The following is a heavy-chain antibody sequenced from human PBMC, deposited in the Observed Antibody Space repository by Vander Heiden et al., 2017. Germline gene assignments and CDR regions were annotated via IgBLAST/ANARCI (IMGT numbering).Heavy chain of an antibody. Sequence: QVQLVESGGGLVKPGGSLRLSCAASGFTFSDFYMSWIRQAPGKGLEWVSYISSRGSSIYYADSVRGRFTISRDNARNSLYLQMNSLRAEDTAVYYCARDGRLGDSSSWYGGVYWGQGTLVTVSS. V-gene: IGHV3-11*01. CDR1: GFTFSDFY. D-gene: IGHD6-13*01. CDR3: ARDGRLGDSSSWYGGVY. J-gene: IGHJ4*02. CDR2: ISSRGSSI.